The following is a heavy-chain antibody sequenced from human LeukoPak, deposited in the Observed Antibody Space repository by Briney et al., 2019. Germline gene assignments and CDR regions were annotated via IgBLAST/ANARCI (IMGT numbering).Heavy chain of an antibody. CDR2: IRYDGSNK. J-gene: IGHJ6*03. CDR1: GFTFSSYG. D-gene: IGHD2-21*01. CDR3: ANSYCGGDCYYYYYYMDV. Sequence: SGGSLRLSCAASGFTFSSYGMHWVRQAPGKGLEWVAFIRYDGSNKYYADSVKGRFTISRDNSKNTLYLQMNSLRAEDTAVYYCANSYCGGDCYYYYYYMDVWGKGTTVTVSS. V-gene: IGHV3-30*02.